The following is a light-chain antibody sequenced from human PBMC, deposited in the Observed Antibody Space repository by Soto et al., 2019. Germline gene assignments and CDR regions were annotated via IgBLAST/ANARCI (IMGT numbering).Light chain of an antibody. J-gene: IGKJ2*01. CDR2: DTS. V-gene: IGKV1-9*01. CDR3: QQLNSYPHT. CDR1: QGISSY. Sequence: DIQLTQSPSFLSASVGDRVTITCRASQGISSYLAWYQQKPGKAPKLLIYDTSTLQSGVPSRFSGSGSGTDFTLTISSLQPEDFATYYCQQLNSYPHTFGQGTKLEIK.